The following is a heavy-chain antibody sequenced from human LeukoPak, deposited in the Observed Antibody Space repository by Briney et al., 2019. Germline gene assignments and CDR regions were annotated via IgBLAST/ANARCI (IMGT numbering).Heavy chain of an antibody. CDR2: ISAYNGNT. V-gene: IGHV1-18*01. Sequence: GASVKVSCKASGYTFTSYGISWVRQAPGQGLEWMGWISAYNGNTNYAQKLQGRVTMTTDTSTSTAYMELRSLRSDDTAVYYCARVNCDSSSKWIWMSPCAEYFQHWGQGTLVTVSS. D-gene: IGHD6-6*01. CDR3: ARVNCDSSSKWIWMSPCAEYFQH. J-gene: IGHJ1*01. CDR1: GYTFTSYG.